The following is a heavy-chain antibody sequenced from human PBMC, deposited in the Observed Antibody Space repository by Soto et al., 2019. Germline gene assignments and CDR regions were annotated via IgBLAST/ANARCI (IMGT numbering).Heavy chain of an antibody. J-gene: IGHJ4*02. Sequence: GASVKVSCKASGYTFTSYGISWVRQAPGQGLEWMGWISAYNGNTNYAQKLQGRVTMTTDTSTSTAYMELRSLRSDDTAVYYCARWMGVYYDFWSGYSSFDYWGQGTLVTAPQ. CDR2: ISAYNGNT. V-gene: IGHV1-18*01. CDR1: GYTFTSYG. D-gene: IGHD3-3*01. CDR3: ARWMGVYYDFWSGYSSFDY.